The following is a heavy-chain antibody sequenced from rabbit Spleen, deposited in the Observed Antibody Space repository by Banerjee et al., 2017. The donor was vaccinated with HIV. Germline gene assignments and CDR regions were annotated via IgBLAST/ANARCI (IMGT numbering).Heavy chain of an antibody. J-gene: IGHJ4*01. CDR2: INAVTGKA. CDR3: ARDTGSGHYIDAYFDL. CDR1: GFSFSNKAV. Sequence: QERLVESGGGLVKPEGSLKLSCTASGFSFSNKAVMCWVRQAPGKGLEWIACINAVTGKAVYASWAKGRFTFSKTSSTTVTLQMTSLTAADTATYFCARDTGSGHYIDAYFDLWGPGTLVTVS. V-gene: IGHV1S45*01. D-gene: IGHD1-1*01.